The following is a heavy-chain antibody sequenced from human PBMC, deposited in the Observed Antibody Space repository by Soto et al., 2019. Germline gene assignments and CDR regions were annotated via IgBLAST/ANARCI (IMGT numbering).Heavy chain of an antibody. Sequence: PSETLSLTCTVSGGSISSYYWSWIRQPPGKGLEWIGYIYYSGSTNYNPSPKSRVTISVDTSKNQFSLKLSSVTAADTAVYYCARDRPSDCSGGSCFSGFDYWGQGTLVTVSS. CDR1: GGSISSYY. J-gene: IGHJ4*02. CDR2: IYYSGST. D-gene: IGHD2-15*01. CDR3: ARDRPSDCSGGSCFSGFDY. V-gene: IGHV4-59*01.